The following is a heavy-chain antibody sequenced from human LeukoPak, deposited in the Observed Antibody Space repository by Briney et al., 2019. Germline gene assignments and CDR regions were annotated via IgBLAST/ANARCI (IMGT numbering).Heavy chain of an antibody. D-gene: IGHD6-19*01. CDR2: INPNSGCT. CDR3: ARLGSGWIYFDY. CDR1: GYTFTGYY. Sequence: ASVKVSCKASGYTFTGYYMHWVREAPGQGLEWMGWINPNSGCTNYAQKFQGRVTMTRDTSISTAYMELSRLRSDDTAVYYCARLGSGWIYFDYWGQGTLVTVSS. V-gene: IGHV1-2*02. J-gene: IGHJ4*02.